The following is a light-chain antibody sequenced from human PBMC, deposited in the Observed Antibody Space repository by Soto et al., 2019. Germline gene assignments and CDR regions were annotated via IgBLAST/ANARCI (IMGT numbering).Light chain of an antibody. CDR3: SSYTVNSHVV. CDR1: RSDVGGSSL. J-gene: IGLJ2*01. Sequence: QSVLTQPASVSGSPGQSITISCTGTRSDVGGSSLVSWYQQHPDKAPKLLISDVSIRPSGVSNRFSGSKSGNPASLTISGLQAEDEADYYCSSYTVNSHVVFGGGTKLTVL. V-gene: IGLV2-14*01. CDR2: DVS.